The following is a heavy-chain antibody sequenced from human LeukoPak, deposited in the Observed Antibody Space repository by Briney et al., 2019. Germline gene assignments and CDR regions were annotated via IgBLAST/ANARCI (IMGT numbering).Heavy chain of an antibody. CDR2: IYYTGSV. D-gene: IGHD5-18*01. CDR3: ARFRGYNYGHVEY. V-gene: IGHV4-39*02. J-gene: IGHJ4*02. CDR1: GGSISSDGYY. Sequence: SETLSLTCTVSGGSISSDGYYGGWIRQPPGKGLEWIGSIYYTGSVYYNPSLKSRVTISVDTSKNHFSLKLNSVTAADTAVYYCARFRGYNYGHVEYWGQGTLVTVSS.